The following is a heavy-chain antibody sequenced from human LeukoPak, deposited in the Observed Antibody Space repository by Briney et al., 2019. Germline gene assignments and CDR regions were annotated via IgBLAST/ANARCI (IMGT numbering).Heavy chain of an antibody. Sequence: GASVKLSCKASGYTFTSFGISWVRQAPGQGLEWMGWISAYNGNTKYAHKLQGRVTMTADTYTSTAYMELRSLRSDDTAVYYCARDYRQWLVFDYWGQGTLVTVSS. J-gene: IGHJ4*02. CDR2: ISAYNGNT. V-gene: IGHV1-18*01. D-gene: IGHD6-19*01. CDR3: ARDYRQWLVFDY. CDR1: GYTFTSFG.